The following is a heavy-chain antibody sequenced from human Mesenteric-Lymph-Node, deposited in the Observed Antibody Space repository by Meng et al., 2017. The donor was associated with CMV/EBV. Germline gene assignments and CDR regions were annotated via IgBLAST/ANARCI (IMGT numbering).Heavy chain of an antibody. J-gene: IGHJ4*02. CDR1: GFTFSSYA. D-gene: IGHD3-3*01. V-gene: IGHV3-30*04. Sequence: GGSLRLSCAASGFTFSSYAMHWVRQAPGKGLEGVAVMSFDGSKKYYADSVKGRFTISRDNSKNTLYLQMNSLRAEDTAVYYCARDFHSFWSGYPLDYWGQGTLVTVSS. CDR3: ARDFHSFWSGYPLDY. CDR2: MSFDGSKK.